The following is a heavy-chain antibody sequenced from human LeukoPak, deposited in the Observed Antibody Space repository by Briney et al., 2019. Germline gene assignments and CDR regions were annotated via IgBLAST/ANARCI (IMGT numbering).Heavy chain of an antibody. D-gene: IGHD1-26*01. Sequence: PSETLSLTCTVSGGSLTGGGYYWSWIRHPAGKGLEWIGRIYNNVSTIYNTSLKSRVTMSIVPSRNQFSLKLSSVTAADTAVYYCARGASGDNWFDPWGQGTLVTVSS. CDR1: GGSLTGGGYY. V-gene: IGHV4-61*02. CDR3: ARGASGDNWFDP. CDR2: IYNNVST. J-gene: IGHJ5*02.